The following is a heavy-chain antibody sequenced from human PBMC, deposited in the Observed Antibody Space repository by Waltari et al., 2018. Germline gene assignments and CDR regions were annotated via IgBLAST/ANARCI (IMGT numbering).Heavy chain of an antibody. CDR2: ISHSALT. V-gene: IGHV4-38-2*02. CDR3: VRDLGGSGNSWFDA. CDR1: SYSIRSGSF. Sequence: QVQLQESGPGLARPSETLSLTCDVSSYSIRSGSFWGWVRPPPGKGLQWIGSISHSALTYYNPSLKSRVTMSVDTSKNQFALKVTSVTAADTAIYYCVRDLGGSGNSWFDAWGQGTLVIVSS. D-gene: IGHD3-10*01. J-gene: IGHJ5*02.